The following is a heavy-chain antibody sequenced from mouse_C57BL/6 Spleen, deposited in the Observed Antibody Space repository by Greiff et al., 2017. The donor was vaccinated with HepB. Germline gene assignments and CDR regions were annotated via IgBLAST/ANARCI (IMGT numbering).Heavy chain of an antibody. J-gene: IGHJ2*01. Sequence: EVQLQESGGGLVKPGGSLKLSCAASGFTFSDYGMHWVRQAPEKGLEWVAYISSGSSTIYYADTVKGRFTISRDNAKNTLFLQMTSLRSEDTAMYYCARVFGHYFDYWGQGTTLTVSS. V-gene: IGHV5-17*01. CDR3: ARVFGHYFDY. CDR2: ISSGSSTI. CDR1: GFTFSDYG.